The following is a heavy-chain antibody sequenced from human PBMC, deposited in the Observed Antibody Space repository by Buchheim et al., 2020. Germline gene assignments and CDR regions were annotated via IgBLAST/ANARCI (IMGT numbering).Heavy chain of an antibody. D-gene: IGHD6-13*01. Sequence: QVQLQQWGAGLLKPSETLSLTCAVYGGSFSGYYWSWIRQPPGKGLEWIGEINHSGSTNYNPSLKSRVTIPVDTSKNQFSLKLSSVTAADTAVYYCARAGYSSSWYRLYWFDPWGQGTL. CDR1: GGSFSGYY. V-gene: IGHV4-34*01. CDR2: INHSGST. J-gene: IGHJ5*02. CDR3: ARAGYSSSWYRLYWFDP.